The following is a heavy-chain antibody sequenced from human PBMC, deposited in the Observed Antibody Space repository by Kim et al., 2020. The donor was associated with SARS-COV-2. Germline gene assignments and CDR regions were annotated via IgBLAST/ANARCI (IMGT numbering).Heavy chain of an antibody. CDR1: GGTFSSYA. J-gene: IGHJ4*02. CDR2: IIPIFGTA. D-gene: IGHD5-12*01. V-gene: IGHV1-69*13. Sequence: SVKVSCKASGGTFSSYAISWVRQAPGQGLKWMGGIIPIFGTANYAQKFQGRVTITADESTSTAYMELSSLRSEDTAVYYCATRSYSGYDLVGFDYWGQGTLVTVSS. CDR3: ATRSYSGYDLVGFDY.